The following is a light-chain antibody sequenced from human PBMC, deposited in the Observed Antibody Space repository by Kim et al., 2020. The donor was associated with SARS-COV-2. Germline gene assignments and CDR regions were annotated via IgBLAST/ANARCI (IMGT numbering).Light chain of an antibody. CDR2: EVT. CDR1: NSDVGTYNR. CDR3: SSYTNSGTLV. V-gene: IGLV2-18*02. Sequence: QSVLTQPPSVSGSPGQSVTISCTATNSDVGTYNRVSWYQQPPGTAPKLMIYEVTNRPSGVPARFSGSNSGNTASLTISGLQAEDEADYYCSSYTNSGTLVFGGGTQLTVL. J-gene: IGLJ2*01.